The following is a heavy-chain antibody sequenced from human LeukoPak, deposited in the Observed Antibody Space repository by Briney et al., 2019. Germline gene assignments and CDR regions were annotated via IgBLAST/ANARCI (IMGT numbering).Heavy chain of an antibody. CDR3: ARARAVAVHKNAFDI. Sequence: SVKVSCKASGGTFSSYAISWVRQAPGHGLEWMGGIIPIFGTANYAQKFQGRVTITADESTSTAYMELSSLRSEDTAVYYCARARAVAVHKNAFDIWGQGTMVTVSS. CDR1: GGTFSSYA. V-gene: IGHV1-69*13. D-gene: IGHD6-19*01. J-gene: IGHJ3*02. CDR2: IIPIFGTA.